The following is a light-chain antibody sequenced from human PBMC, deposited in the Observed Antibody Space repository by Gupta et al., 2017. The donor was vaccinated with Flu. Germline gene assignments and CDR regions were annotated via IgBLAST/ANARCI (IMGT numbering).Light chain of an antibody. V-gene: IGKV1-5*03. CDR3: QQYSTSPVT. CDR2: KAS. CDR1: QGIRFC. J-gene: IGKJ4*01. Sequence: PPTLSASVGDRVTITCRASQGIRFCVAWYQQKPGRAPQLLIYKASSVEDGVPSRFSGRGSGTDFTLTISDLQPDDVATYYCQQYSTSPVTFGGGTKL.